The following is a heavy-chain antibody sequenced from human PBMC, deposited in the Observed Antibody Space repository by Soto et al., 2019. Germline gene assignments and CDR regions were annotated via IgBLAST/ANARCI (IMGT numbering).Heavy chain of an antibody. V-gene: IGHV3-21*01. Sequence: EVQLVECGGGLVKPGGSLRLSCAASGFTFSSYSMNWVRQAPGKGLEWVSSISSSSSYIYYADSVKGRFTISRDNAKNSLYLQMNSLRAEDTAVYYCARGYHYYDSSGYDKWDAFDIWGQGTMVTVSS. D-gene: IGHD3-22*01. CDR1: GFTFSSYS. J-gene: IGHJ3*02. CDR2: ISSSSSYI. CDR3: ARGYHYYDSSGYDKWDAFDI.